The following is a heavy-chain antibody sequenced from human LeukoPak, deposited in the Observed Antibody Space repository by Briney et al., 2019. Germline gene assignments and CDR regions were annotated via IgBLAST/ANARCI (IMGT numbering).Heavy chain of an antibody. CDR2: INSDGSST. D-gene: IGHD6-19*01. CDR3: ARVKIAVAGYYYYGMDV. CDR1: GFTFSSYW. J-gene: IGHJ6*02. V-gene: IGHV3-74*01. Sequence: GGSLRLSCAASGFTFSSYWMHWVRQAPGKGLVWVSRINSDGSSTSYADSVKGRFTISRDNAKNTLYLQMNSLRAEDTAVYYCARVKIAVAGYYYYGMDVWGQGTTVTVPS.